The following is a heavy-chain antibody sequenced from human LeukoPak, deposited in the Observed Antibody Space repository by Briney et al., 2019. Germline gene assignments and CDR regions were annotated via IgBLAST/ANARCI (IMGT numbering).Heavy chain of an antibody. Sequence: PSETLSLTCTVSGGSISTYYWSWIRQPPGKGLEWIGYIYYSGSTNYNPSLKSRVTISVDTSKNQFSLKLSSVTAADTAVYYCARGVREWELPLDYWGQGTLVTVSS. J-gene: IGHJ4*02. CDR3: ARGVREWELPLDY. V-gene: IGHV4-59*01. CDR2: IYYSGST. D-gene: IGHD1-26*01. CDR1: GGSISTYY.